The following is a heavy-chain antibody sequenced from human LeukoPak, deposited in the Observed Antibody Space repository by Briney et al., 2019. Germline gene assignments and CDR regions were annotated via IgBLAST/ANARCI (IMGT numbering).Heavy chain of an antibody. CDR1: GFIFSSHA. CDR3: AKDRSCINDVSHGDFDY. V-gene: IGHV3-23*01. CDR2: ISGSGGST. J-gene: IGHJ4*02. D-gene: IGHD2-8*01. Sequence: GGSLRLSCAASGFIFSSHAMSWVREAPGKGLEWVSTISGSGGSTHYADSVKGRFTISRDNSKNTVYLQMNSLRAEDTSVYYCAKDRSCINDVSHGDFDYWGQGTLVTVSS.